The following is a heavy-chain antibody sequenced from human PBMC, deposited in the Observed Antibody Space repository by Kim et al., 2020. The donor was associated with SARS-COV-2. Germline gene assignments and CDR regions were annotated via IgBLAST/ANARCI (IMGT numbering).Heavy chain of an antibody. J-gene: IGHJ3*02. V-gene: IGHV5-51*01. CDR2: IYPGDSDT. CDR3: ARLHCSSTNCYEGNDAFDI. Sequence: GASLKISCKGSGYSFNTYWIGWVRQMPGKGLEWMGIIYPGDSDTRYSPSFQGQVTISADKSISTAYLQWSSLKASDTAMYYCARLHCSSTNCYEGNDAFDIWGQGTMVTVSS. CDR1: GYSFNTYW. D-gene: IGHD2-2*01.